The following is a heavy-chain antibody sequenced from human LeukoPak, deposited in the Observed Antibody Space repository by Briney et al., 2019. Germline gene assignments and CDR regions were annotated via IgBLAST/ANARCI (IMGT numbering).Heavy chain of an antibody. V-gene: IGHV4-59*01. Sequence: SETLSLTCTVSGGSISSYYWSWIRQPPGKGLEWIGYIYYSGSTNYNPSLKSRVTISVDTSKNQFSLKLSSVTAADTAVYYCARQLLWFGGPSDYWGQGTLVTVSS. CDR1: GGSISSYY. D-gene: IGHD3-10*01. CDR2: IYYSGST. J-gene: IGHJ4*02. CDR3: ARQLLWFGGPSDY.